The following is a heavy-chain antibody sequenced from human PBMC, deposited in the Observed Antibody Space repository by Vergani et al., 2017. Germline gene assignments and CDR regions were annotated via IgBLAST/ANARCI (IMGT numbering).Heavy chain of an antibody. D-gene: IGHD3-3*01. Sequence: EVQLVQSGAEVKKPGESLKISCKGSGYSFTSYWIGWVRQMPGKGLEWMGIIYPGDSDTRYSPSFHGQVTISADKSISTAYLQWSSLKASDTAMYYCASSRDSTYYDFWSGRQAFDIWGQGTMVTVSS. CDR2: IYPGDSDT. J-gene: IGHJ3*02. V-gene: IGHV5-51*03. CDR3: ASSRDSTYYDFWSGRQAFDI. CDR1: GYSFTSYW.